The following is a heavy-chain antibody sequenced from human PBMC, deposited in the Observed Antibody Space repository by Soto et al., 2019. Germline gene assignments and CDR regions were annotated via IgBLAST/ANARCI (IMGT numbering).Heavy chain of an antibody. V-gene: IGHV4-34*01. CDR3: VRGQWLPRGEY. CDR1: GGSFSGFF. Sequence: SETLSLTCDVYGGSFSGFFWTWIRQPPGKGLEWIGEINHSGSTNYNPSLKSRVTLSMDMSANQFSLRLTSVTAADTAVYYCVRGQWLPRGEYWGQGTLVTVSS. J-gene: IGHJ4*02. D-gene: IGHD6-19*01. CDR2: INHSGST.